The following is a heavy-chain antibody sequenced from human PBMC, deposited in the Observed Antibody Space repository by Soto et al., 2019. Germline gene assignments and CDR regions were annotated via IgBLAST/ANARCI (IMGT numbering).Heavy chain of an antibody. V-gene: IGHV1-2*02. Sequence: ASVKVSCKASGYTFTGYYMHWVRQAPGQGLEWMGWINPNSGGTNYAQKFQGRVTVTRDTSISTAYMELSRLRSDDTAVYYCARESDIVVVPAATLFDYWGQGTLVTVSS. J-gene: IGHJ4*02. D-gene: IGHD2-2*01. CDR1: GYTFTGYY. CDR3: ARESDIVVVPAATLFDY. CDR2: INPNSGGT.